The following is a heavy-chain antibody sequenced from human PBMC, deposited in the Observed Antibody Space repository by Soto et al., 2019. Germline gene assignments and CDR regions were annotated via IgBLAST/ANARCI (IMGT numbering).Heavy chain of an antibody. Sequence: GGSLRLSCGVSGFNFGSYAFHWVRQAPGKGLEWLSVISYHGREIYYADSVKGRFTISRDNFKNTVYLQMNSLRAEDTAVYYCARDGDSSSSPLFYYYYYGMDVWGQGTTVTVSS. CDR1: GFNFGSYA. D-gene: IGHD6-6*01. CDR2: ISYHGREI. J-gene: IGHJ6*02. V-gene: IGHV3-30-3*01. CDR3: ARDGDSSSSPLFYYYYYGMDV.